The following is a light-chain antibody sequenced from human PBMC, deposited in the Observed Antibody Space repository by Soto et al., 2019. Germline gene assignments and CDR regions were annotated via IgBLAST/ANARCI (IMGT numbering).Light chain of an antibody. CDR1: QSVCSN. J-gene: IGKJ5*01. Sequence: EIVMTQPPAPLSVSPGERATLSCRASQSVCSNLAWYQQKPGQAPRLLIYGASTRATGIPARFSGSGSGTEFTLTISSLQSEDFAVFYCQQYDNWPITFGQGTRLEIK. CDR3: QQYDNWPIT. CDR2: GAS. V-gene: IGKV3-15*01.